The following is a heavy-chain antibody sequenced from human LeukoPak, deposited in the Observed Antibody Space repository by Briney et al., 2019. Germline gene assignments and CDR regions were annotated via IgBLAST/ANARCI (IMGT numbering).Heavy chain of an antibody. Sequence: SETLSLTCTVSGGSISSYYWSWIRQPPGKGLEWIGYIYYSGSTNYNPSLKSRVTISVDTSKNQFSLKLSSVTAADTAVYYCARAVFNYYDSSGYDYWGQGTLVTVSS. CDR3: ARAVFNYYDSSGYDY. V-gene: IGHV4-59*01. CDR1: GGSISSYY. D-gene: IGHD3-22*01. CDR2: IYYSGST. J-gene: IGHJ4*02.